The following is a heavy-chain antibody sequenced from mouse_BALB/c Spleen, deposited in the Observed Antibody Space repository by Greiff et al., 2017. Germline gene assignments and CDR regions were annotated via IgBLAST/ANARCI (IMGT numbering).Heavy chain of an antibody. CDR3: VREGYGRRGYFDY. Sequence: QVQLQQPGAELVKPGASVKLSCKASGYTFTSYWMHWVKQRPGQGLEWIGEIDPSDSYTNYNQKFKGKATLTVDKSSSTAYMQLSSLTSEDSAVYYCVREGYGRRGYFDYWGQGTTLTVSS. CDR2: IDPSDSYT. D-gene: IGHD1-1*01. CDR1: GYTFTSYW. V-gene: IGHV1-69*02. J-gene: IGHJ2*01.